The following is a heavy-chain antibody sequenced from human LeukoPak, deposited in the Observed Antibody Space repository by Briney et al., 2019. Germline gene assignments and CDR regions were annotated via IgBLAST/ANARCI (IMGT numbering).Heavy chain of an antibody. Sequence: GGSLRLSCAASGFTFSSYWMHWVRQAPGKGLVWVSRINSDGSSTRYADSVKGRFTISRDNTKNTLYLQMNSLRAEDTAVYYCARSLHTAMALFDYWGQGTLVTVSS. V-gene: IGHV3-74*01. J-gene: IGHJ4*02. D-gene: IGHD5-18*01. CDR3: ARSLHTAMALFDY. CDR1: GFTFSSYW. CDR2: INSDGSST.